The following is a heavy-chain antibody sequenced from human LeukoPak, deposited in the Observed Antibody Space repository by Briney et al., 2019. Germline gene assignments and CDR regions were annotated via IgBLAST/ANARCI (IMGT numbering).Heavy chain of an antibody. Sequence: GGSLRLSCAASGFTFSSYGMHWVRQAPGKGLEWVEFIRYDGSNKYYADSVKGRFTISRDNSKNTLYLQMNSLRAEDTAVYYCAKDYYDSSGYYDSSHAYWGQGTLVTVSS. J-gene: IGHJ4*02. D-gene: IGHD3-22*01. V-gene: IGHV3-30*02. CDR2: IRYDGSNK. CDR1: GFTFSSYG. CDR3: AKDYYDSSGYYDSSHAY.